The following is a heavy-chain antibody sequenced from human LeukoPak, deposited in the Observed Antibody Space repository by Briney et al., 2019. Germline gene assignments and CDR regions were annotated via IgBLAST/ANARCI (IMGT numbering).Heavy chain of an antibody. CDR3: ARGGIRVVPAAINGFDP. Sequence: ASVKVSCKASGYTFTGYYMHWVRQAPGQGLEWMGWINPNSGGTNYAQKFQGRVTMTRDTSISTAYMELSRLRSDDTAVYYCARGGIRVVPAAINGFDPWGQGTLVTVSS. J-gene: IGHJ5*02. CDR1: GYTFTGYY. V-gene: IGHV1-2*02. CDR2: INPNSGGT. D-gene: IGHD2-2*01.